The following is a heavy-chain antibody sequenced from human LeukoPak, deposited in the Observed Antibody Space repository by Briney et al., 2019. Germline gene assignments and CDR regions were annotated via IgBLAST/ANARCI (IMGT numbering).Heavy chain of an antibody. V-gene: IGHV4-39*01. CDR3: ARQSGYSYDYYYYYYGMDV. J-gene: IGHJ6*02. Sequence: PSETLSLTCTVSGGSISSSSYYWGWIRQPPGKGLEWIGSIYYSGSTYYNPSLKSRVTISVDTSKNQFSLKLGSVTAADTAVYYCARQSGYSYDYYYYYYGMDVWGQGTTVTVSS. CDR2: IYYSGST. CDR1: GGSISSSSYY. D-gene: IGHD5-18*01.